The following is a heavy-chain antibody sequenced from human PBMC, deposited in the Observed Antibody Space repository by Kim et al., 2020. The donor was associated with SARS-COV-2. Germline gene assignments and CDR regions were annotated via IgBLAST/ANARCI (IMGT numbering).Heavy chain of an antibody. J-gene: IGHJ4*02. D-gene: IGHD6-6*01. V-gene: IGHV3-23*01. CDR3: AKVRSSSSETPFDY. Sequence: ADSVKGRFTISRDNSKNTLYLQMNSLRAEDTAVYYCAKVRSSSSETPFDYWGQGTLVTVSS.